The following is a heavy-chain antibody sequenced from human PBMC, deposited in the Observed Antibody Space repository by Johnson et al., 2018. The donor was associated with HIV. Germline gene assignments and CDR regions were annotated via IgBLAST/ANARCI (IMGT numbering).Heavy chain of an antibody. CDR3: ARDLAPRPPARLDVFYV. D-gene: IGHD2-15*01. J-gene: IGHJ3*01. CDR1: GFTFSSYA. V-gene: IGHV3-30-3*01. CDR2: ISYDGRNQ. Sequence: QVQLVESGGGVVQPGRSLRLSCAASGFTFSSYAIHWVRQAPGKGLELVAVISYDGRNQQYAESVKGRFTISRDNYKNTLYLQMSSVRPEDTAVYYCARDLAPRPPARLDVFYVWGQGTMVTVS.